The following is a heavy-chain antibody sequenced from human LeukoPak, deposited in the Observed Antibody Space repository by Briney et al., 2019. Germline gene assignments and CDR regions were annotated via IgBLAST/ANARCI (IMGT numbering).Heavy chain of an antibody. Sequence: SETLSLTCTVSGGSISSGGYYWSWIRQPPGKGLEWIGYIYHSGSTYYNPSLKSRVTISVDRSKNQFSLKLSSVTAADTAVYYCAREEGAGTTFGVTNGAFDIWGQGTMVTVSS. CDR3: AREEGAGTTFGVTNGAFDI. D-gene: IGHD3-3*01. V-gene: IGHV4-30-2*01. J-gene: IGHJ3*02. CDR2: IYHSGST. CDR1: GGSISSGGYY.